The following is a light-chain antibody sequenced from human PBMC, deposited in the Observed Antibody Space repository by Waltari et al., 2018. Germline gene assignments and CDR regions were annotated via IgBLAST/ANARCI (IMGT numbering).Light chain of an antibody. J-gene: IGLJ3*02. CDR3: QSADNSGTALL. V-gene: IGLV3-25*03. CDR1: ALSNQL. Sequence: SYELTQPPSASVSPGQTAKITCSGDALSNQLGYWYQQKPGQAPVLVISKDNERASGIPERFSGSSSGKTVTLTISGVQAEDEADYYCQSADNSGTALLFGGRTKLTV. CDR2: KDN.